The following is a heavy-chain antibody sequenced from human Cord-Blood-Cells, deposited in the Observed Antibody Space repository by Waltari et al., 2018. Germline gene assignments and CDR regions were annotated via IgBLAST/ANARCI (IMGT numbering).Heavy chain of an antibody. D-gene: IGHD1-26*01. CDR3: ATLMGALDAFDI. J-gene: IGHJ3*02. Sequence: QVQLVQSGAEVKKPGASVKVSCKASGYTLTALSMHWVRQAPGKGLEWMGGFDPEDGETIYAQKFQGRVTMTEDTSTDTAYMELSSLRSEDTAVYYCATLMGALDAFDIWGQGTMVTVSS. V-gene: IGHV1-24*01. CDR1: GYTLTALS. CDR2: FDPEDGET.